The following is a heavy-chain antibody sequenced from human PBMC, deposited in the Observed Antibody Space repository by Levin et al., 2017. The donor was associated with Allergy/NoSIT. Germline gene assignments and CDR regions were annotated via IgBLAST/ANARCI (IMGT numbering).Heavy chain of an antibody. Sequence: LSQTLSLTCTVSGGSISSGDYYWSWIRQPPGKGLEWIGYIYYSGSTYYNPSLKSRVTISVDTSKNQFSLKLSSVTAADTAVYYCARLRYSGYDSAWFDPWGQGTLVTVSS. CDR2: IYYSGST. J-gene: IGHJ5*02. CDR3: ARLRYSGYDSAWFDP. CDR1: GGSISSGDYY. V-gene: IGHV4-30-4*01. D-gene: IGHD5-12*01.